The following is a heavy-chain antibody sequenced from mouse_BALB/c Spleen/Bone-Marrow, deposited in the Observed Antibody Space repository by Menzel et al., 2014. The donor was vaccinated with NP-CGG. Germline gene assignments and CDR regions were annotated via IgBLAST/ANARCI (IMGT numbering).Heavy chain of an antibody. CDR3: ARDHYYGSSYLDY. J-gene: IGHJ2*01. CDR2: ITYDGSS. V-gene: IGHV3-6*02. CDR1: GYSITSGYY. D-gene: IGHD1-1*01. Sequence: DVKLQESGPGLVKPSQSLSLTCSVTGYSITSGYYWNWIRQFPGNRLEWMGYITYDGSSNYNPSLKNRISITCDTSENQFFLKLNSVTTEDTATYYCARDHYYGSSYLDYWGQGTTLTVTS.